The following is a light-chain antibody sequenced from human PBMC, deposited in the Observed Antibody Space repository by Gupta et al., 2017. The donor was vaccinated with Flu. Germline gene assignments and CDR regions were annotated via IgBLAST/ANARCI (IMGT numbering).Light chain of an antibody. V-gene: IGLV3-21*02. CDR2: DDS. CDR1: NIGSKS. CDR3: QVWDSSSEHVG. J-gene: IGLJ2*01. Sequence: SYVLTPPPSVSVAPGQTAKITCGGNNIGSKSVHWYQQKPGQAPVLVVYDDSFRPSGIPERFSGYNSGNTDTLTITRVEAGDEADDYCQVWDSSSEHVGFGGGTKLTVL.